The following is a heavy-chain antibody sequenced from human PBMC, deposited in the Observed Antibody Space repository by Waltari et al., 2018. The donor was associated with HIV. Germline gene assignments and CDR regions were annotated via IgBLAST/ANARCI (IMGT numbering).Heavy chain of an antibody. CDR1: DYSISSGYY. D-gene: IGHD3-9*01. J-gene: IGHJ6*02. Sequence: QVQLQESGPGLVKPSETLSLTCAVSDYSISSGYYWRWIRQPPGKGLGWIGSIYHGGSTYYNPSLKSRVTISVDTSKNQFSLKLSSVTAADTAVYYCARERGGYDILTGYWEVDVWGQGTTVTVSS. V-gene: IGHV4-38-2*02. CDR3: ARERGGYDILTGYWEVDV. CDR2: IYHGGST.